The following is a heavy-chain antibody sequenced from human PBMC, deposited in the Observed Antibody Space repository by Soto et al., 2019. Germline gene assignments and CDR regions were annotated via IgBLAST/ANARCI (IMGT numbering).Heavy chain of an antibody. Sequence: QLQLQQTGPGLVKPSETLSLTCTVSGGSISSSSYYWGWIRQPPGKGLEWIGSIYYSGSTYYNPSLKSRVTISVDTSKNQFSLKLSSVTAADTAVYYCARHPRRGIAAAGTFPWCDPWGQGTLVTVSS. D-gene: IGHD6-13*01. CDR1: GGSISSSSYY. V-gene: IGHV4-39*01. CDR3: ARHPRRGIAAAGTFPWCDP. CDR2: IYYSGST. J-gene: IGHJ5*02.